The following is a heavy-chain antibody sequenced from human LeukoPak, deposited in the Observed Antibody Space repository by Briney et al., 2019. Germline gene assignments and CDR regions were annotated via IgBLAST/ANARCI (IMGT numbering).Heavy chain of an antibody. D-gene: IGHD1-26*01. CDR3: AKVGGVGARGYYYYYMDV. V-gene: IGHV3-23*01. Sequence: GGSLRLSCAASGFTFSSYAMSWVRQAPGKGLEWVSAISGSGGSTYYADSVKGRFTISRDNSKNTLYLQMNSLRAEDTAVYYCAKVGGVGARGYYYYYMDVWGKGTTVTVSS. CDR2: ISGSGGST. CDR1: GFTFSSYA. J-gene: IGHJ6*03.